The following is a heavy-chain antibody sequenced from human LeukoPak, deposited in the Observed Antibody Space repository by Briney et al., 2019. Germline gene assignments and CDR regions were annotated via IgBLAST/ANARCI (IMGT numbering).Heavy chain of an antibody. Sequence: SETPALTFTVSGGSISSFYWGWIRQPPGKGLELDGYIYYSGSTNSNPSLKSRVTISVDTSKNQFSLKLSSVTAADTAVYYCAGQRHYYDSSGYFLSAFDYWGQGTLVTVSS. CDR1: GGSISSFY. CDR2: IYYSGST. V-gene: IGHV4-59*08. D-gene: IGHD3-22*01. CDR3: AGQRHYYDSSGYFLSAFDY. J-gene: IGHJ4*02.